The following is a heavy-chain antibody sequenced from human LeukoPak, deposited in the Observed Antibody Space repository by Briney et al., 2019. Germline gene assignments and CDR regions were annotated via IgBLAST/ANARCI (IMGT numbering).Heavy chain of an antibody. CDR2: IDPSDSYT. Sequence: GESLKISCKGSGYSFTSYWISWVRQMPGKGLEWMGRIDPSDSYTNYSPSFQGHVTLSADKSISTAYLQWSSLKASDTAMYYCARRGDYVWGSYRMYYFDYWGQGTLVTVSS. J-gene: IGHJ4*02. V-gene: IGHV5-10-1*01. D-gene: IGHD3-16*02. CDR3: ARRGDYVWGSYRMYYFDY. CDR1: GYSFTSYW.